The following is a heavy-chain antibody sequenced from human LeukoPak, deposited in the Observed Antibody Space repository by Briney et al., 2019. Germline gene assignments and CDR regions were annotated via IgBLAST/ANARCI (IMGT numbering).Heavy chain of an antibody. CDR2: LNPNTGVT. V-gene: IGHV1-2*02. CDR1: GYTFTAYY. J-gene: IGHJ6*02. Sequence: ASVKVSCKASGYTFTAYYMHWVRQAPGQALEWMGWLNPNTGVTNYAPNFQGRDTMTRDTSTSTVYMELSSLRSEDTAVYYCARELGVSEVYYYGMDVWGQGTTVTVSS. CDR3: ARELGVSEVYYYGMDV. D-gene: IGHD3-16*02.